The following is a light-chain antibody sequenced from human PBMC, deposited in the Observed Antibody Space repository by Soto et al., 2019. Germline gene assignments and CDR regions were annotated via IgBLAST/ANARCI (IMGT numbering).Light chain of an antibody. V-gene: IGLV1-40*01. J-gene: IGLJ1*01. CDR1: TSNIGAPYD. CDR2: GDN. CDR3: QSYDISLHNYV. Sequence: QSVLTQPPSVSGAPGQRVSISCTGSTSNIGAPYDVHWYQHLPGAAPKLLIYGDNNRPSGVPDRFSGSKSGTSASLAITSLQAEDEPDYYCQSYDISLHNYVFGTGTKVTVL.